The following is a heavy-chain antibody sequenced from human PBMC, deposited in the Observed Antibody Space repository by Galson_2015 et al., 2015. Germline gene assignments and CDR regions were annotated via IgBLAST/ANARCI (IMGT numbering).Heavy chain of an antibody. V-gene: IGHV1-69*13. D-gene: IGHD3-22*01. CDR3: ARGKNYYDSSGSLHWFDP. Sequence: SVKVSCKASGGTFSSYAISWVRQAPGQGLEWMGGIIPIFGTANYAQKFQGRVTITADESTSTAYMELSSLRSEDTAVYYCARGKNYYDSSGSLHWFDPWGQGTLVTVSS. J-gene: IGHJ5*02. CDR2: IIPIFGTA. CDR1: GGTFSSYA.